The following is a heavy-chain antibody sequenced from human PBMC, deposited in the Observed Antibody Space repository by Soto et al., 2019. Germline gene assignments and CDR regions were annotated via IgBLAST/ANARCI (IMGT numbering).Heavy chain of an antibody. Sequence: QVQLVQSGAEVKKPGSSVKVSCKASGGTFSSYAISWVRQAPGQGLEWMGGIIPIFGTANYAQKFQGRVTITADESTSTAYMELSSLRSEDTAVYYCARGDCSSTSCYRGYYYYGMDVWGQGTTVTVSS. J-gene: IGHJ6*02. V-gene: IGHV1-69*01. CDR3: ARGDCSSTSCYRGYYYYGMDV. D-gene: IGHD2-2*01. CDR2: IIPIFGTA. CDR1: GGTFSSYA.